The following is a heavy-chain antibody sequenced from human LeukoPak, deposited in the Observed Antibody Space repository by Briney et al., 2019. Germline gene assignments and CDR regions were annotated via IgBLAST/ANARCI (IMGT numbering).Heavy chain of an antibody. CDR2: IRYDGSNK. D-gene: IGHD6-6*01. CDR3: AKDFGGYSSSFYDPERTFDY. J-gene: IGHJ4*02. CDR1: GFTFSSYG. V-gene: IGHV3-30*02. Sequence: GGSLRLSCAASGFTFSSYGMHWVRQAPGKGLEWVAFIRYDGSNKHYADSVKGRFTISRDNSKNTLYLQMNSLRAEDTAVYYCAKDFGGYSSSFYDPERTFDYWGQGTLVTVSS.